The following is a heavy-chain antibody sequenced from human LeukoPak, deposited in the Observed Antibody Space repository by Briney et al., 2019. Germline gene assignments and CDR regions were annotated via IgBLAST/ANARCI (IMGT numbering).Heavy chain of an antibody. CDR3: AREEGAVGDWFDP. J-gene: IGHJ5*02. CDR2: ISAYNGDT. V-gene: IGHV1-18*01. Sequence: ASVKVSCKTSGYIFSSYGINWVRQAPGQGLEWVGWISAYNGDTKYAQKLQGRVTMTTDTSTRTVYMELRTLRSDDTAVYYCAREEGAVGDWFDPWGQGTLVTVSS. D-gene: IGHD1-26*01. CDR1: GYIFSSYG.